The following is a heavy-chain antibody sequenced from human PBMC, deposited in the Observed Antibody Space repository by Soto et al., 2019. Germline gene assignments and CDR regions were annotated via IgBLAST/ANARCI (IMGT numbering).Heavy chain of an antibody. CDR3: ARGFQWPSVFEY. CDR2: IYSGGTT. Sequence: PGGSLRLSCAASGFTVSSNYMSWVRQAPGKGLEWVSIIYSGGTTYYAESVKGRFTISRDNSKNTLYLQMNSLRAEDTAVYYCARGFQWPSVFEYWGQGTLVTVSS. V-gene: IGHV3-53*01. CDR1: GFTVSSNY. J-gene: IGHJ4*02. D-gene: IGHD6-19*01.